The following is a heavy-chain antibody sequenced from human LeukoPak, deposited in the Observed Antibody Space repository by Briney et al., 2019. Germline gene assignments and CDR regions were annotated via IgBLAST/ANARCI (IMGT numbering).Heavy chain of an antibody. Sequence: ASVKASCKASGYTFTGYYMHWVRQAPGQGLEWMGWINPNSGGTNFAQNFQGRVTMTRDTSISTAYMELSRLRSDDTAVYYCARDQGGYYSSSWVFDYWGQGTLVTVSS. CDR2: INPNSGGT. V-gene: IGHV1-2*02. CDR3: ARDQGGYYSSSWVFDY. CDR1: GYTFTGYY. J-gene: IGHJ4*02. D-gene: IGHD6-13*01.